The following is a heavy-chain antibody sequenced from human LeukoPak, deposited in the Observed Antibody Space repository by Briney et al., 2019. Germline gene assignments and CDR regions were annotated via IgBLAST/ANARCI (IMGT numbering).Heavy chain of an antibody. D-gene: IGHD3-22*01. CDR2: IYYSGST. CDR1: GGSISSYY. V-gene: IGHV4-59*08. J-gene: IGHJ1*01. Sequence: SETLSLTCTVSGGSISSYYWSWIRQPPGKGLEWIGYIYYSGSTNYNPSLKSRVTISVDTSMNQFSLQLSSVTAADTAVYYCARGVSYYDSSGYYNEYFQHWGQGTLVTVSS. CDR3: ARGVSYYDSSGYYNEYFQH.